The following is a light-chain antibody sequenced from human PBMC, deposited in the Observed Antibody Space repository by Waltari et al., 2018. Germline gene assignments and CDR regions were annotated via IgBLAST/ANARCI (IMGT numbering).Light chain of an antibody. CDR1: QGVSTY. V-gene: IGKV1-8*01. Sequence: AIRMTQSPSSLSASIGDRVTISCRASQGVSTYLARYQQKPGKAPSLLIHAAYTVQTGVPSRFSGSGTGTDFTLTLPCLQSADFAIYFCQQYHDYPWTFGQGTKVEI. J-gene: IGKJ1*01. CDR2: AAY. CDR3: QQYHDYPWT.